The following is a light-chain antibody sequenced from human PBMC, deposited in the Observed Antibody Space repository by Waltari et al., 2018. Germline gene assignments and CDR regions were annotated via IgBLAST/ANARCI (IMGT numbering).Light chain of an antibody. J-gene: IGKJ2*01. CDR2: DVS. Sequence: DIKMTQSPSSLSAYVGDRVTITCQASHGISNFLNWYQHKPGKAPKLLIYDVSKLETGVTSRFSGSGSETDLTLTITSLQPEDSATYYCQQYETRPYNVGPGTKLEIK. V-gene: IGKV1-33*01. CDR3: QQYETRPYN. CDR1: HGISNF.